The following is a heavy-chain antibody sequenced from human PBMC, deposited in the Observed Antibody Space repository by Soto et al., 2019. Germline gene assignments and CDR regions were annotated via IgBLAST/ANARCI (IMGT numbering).Heavy chain of an antibody. Sequence: QVQLQESGPGLVKPSQTLSLTCTVSGGSISSGGYYWNWIRQHPGKGLEWIGYIYYSGSTYYNPSLQSRVTISVDTSKHQFSLKLSSVTAADTAVYYCAKERRGGTYYYLSGSRRDAFDIWGQGTKVTVSA. CDR1: GGSISSGGYY. CDR3: AKERRGGTYYYLSGSRRDAFDI. V-gene: IGHV4-31*03. D-gene: IGHD3-10*01. CDR2: IYYSGST. J-gene: IGHJ3*02.